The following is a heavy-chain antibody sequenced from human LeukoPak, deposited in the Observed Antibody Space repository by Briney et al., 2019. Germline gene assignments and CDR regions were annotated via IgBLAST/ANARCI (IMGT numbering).Heavy chain of an antibody. D-gene: IGHD6-13*01. Sequence: PGGSLRLSCAASGFTFSDYYMSWIRQAPGKGLEWVSYISSSSTYTNYADSVKGRFTISRDNANNSLYLQMNSLRDEDTAVYYCARARRYRSSWYHDYWGQGSLVTVSS. CDR3: ARARRYRSSWYHDY. CDR1: GFTFSDYY. V-gene: IGHV3-11*06. CDR2: ISSSSTYT. J-gene: IGHJ4*02.